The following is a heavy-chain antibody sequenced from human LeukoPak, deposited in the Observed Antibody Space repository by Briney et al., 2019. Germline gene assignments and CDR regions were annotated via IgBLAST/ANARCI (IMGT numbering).Heavy chain of an antibody. CDR1: GFTFSTYT. V-gene: IGHV3-21*01. CDR3: VRELPPVVQYYFDY. Sequence: PGGSLRLSCAASGFTFSTYTMNWVRQAPGKGLEWVSSISSSSYIFYADSVKGRFTISRDNSRNTLYLQMNSLRAEDTAVYYCVRELPPVVQYYFDYWGPGTLVTVSS. CDR2: ISSSSYI. J-gene: IGHJ4*02. D-gene: IGHD3-22*01.